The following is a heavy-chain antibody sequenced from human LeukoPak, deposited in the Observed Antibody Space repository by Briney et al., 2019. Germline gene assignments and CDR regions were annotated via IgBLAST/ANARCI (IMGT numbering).Heavy chain of an antibody. CDR3: ARGNGYSGYEISPKGIDY. Sequence: GGSLRLSCAASGFTFSSYVMHWVRQAPGKGLEYVSAISGNGGSTYYADSVKGRFTISRDNSKNTLFLQMSSLRVEDTAVYYCARGNGYSGYEISPKGIDYWGQGTLVTVSS. CDR2: ISGNGGST. V-gene: IGHV3-64D*06. D-gene: IGHD5-12*01. CDR1: GFTFSSYV. J-gene: IGHJ4*02.